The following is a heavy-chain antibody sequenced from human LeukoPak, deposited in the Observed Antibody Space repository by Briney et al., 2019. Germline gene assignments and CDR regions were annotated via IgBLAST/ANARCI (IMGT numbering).Heavy chain of an antibody. Sequence: GASVKVSCKSSGYTFTGYYMNWVRQAPGQGLEWMGWINPNSGGTNYAQKFQGRVTMTRDTSISTAYMELSGLRSDDTAVYYCARDTAMVPNWFDPWGQGTLVTVSS. CDR3: ARDTAMVPNWFDP. J-gene: IGHJ5*02. CDR1: GYTFTGYY. CDR2: INPNSGGT. V-gene: IGHV1-2*02. D-gene: IGHD5-18*01.